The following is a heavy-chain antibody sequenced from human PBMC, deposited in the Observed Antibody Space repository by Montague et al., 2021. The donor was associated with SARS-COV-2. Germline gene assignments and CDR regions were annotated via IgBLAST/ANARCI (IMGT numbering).Heavy chain of an antibody. D-gene: IGHD4-23*01. J-gene: IGHJ4*02. CDR1: GGSISSSSYH. V-gene: IGHV4-39*01. CDR2: IYYSGST. CDR3: ARLRHYGGNSGFQGLVDY. Sequence: SETLSLTCIVSGGSISSSSYHWGWIRQPPGKGLEWIGTIYYSGSTYYNPPLKSRVTISVDTSKNQFSLKLSSVTAADTAVYYCARLRHYGGNSGFQGLVDYWGQGALVTVSS.